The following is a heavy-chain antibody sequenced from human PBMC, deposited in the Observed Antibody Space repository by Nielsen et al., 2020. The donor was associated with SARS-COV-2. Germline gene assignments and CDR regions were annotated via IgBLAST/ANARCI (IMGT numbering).Heavy chain of an antibody. CDR3: ARQDPVFGVVTGAFDP. J-gene: IGHJ5*02. Sequence: ASVKVSCKASGYTFTGYYMHWVRQAPGQGLEWMGWINPNSGGTKYAQKFQGWVTMTRDTSISTAYMELRRLRSDDTAVYYCARQDPVFGVVTGAFDPWGQGTLVTVSS. D-gene: IGHD3-3*01. CDR1: GYTFTGYY. CDR2: INPNSGGT. V-gene: IGHV1-2*04.